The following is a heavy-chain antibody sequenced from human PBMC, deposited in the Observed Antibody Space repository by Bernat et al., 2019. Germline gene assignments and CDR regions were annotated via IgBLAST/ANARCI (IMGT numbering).Heavy chain of an antibody. CDR3: AIDTFSRFWDLNAHYYYHYGLDV. Sequence: QVQLVESGGGVVQPGRFLRVSCAASGFTFSRNGMHWVRQAPGKGMEWVVVIGYDGSKKYYVESVRGRFTISSNNAKNMLYLQRNTLTVKDTPVYYSAIDTFSRFWDLNAHYYYHYGLDVWGQGTTVIVSS. CDR1: GFTFSRNG. V-gene: IGHV3-33*01. D-gene: IGHD3-10*01. CDR2: IGYDGSKK. J-gene: IGHJ6*02.